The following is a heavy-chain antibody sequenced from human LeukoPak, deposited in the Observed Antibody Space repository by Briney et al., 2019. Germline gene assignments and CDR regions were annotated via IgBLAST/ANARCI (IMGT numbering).Heavy chain of an antibody. V-gene: IGHV1-8*01. D-gene: IGHD3-9*01. Sequence: ASVKVSCKASGYTFTSYDINWVRQATGQGLEWMGWMNPNSGNTGYAQKFQGRVTMTRDTSISTAYMELSRLRSDDTAVYYCAYDILTGYLHMDVWGKGTTVTVSS. J-gene: IGHJ6*03. CDR2: MNPNSGNT. CDR1: GYTFTSYD. CDR3: AYDILTGYLHMDV.